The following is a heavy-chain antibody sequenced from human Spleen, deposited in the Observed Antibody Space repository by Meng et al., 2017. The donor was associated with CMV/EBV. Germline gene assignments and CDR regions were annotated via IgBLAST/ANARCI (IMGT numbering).Heavy chain of an antibody. CDR1: GFSVSDNF. D-gene: IGHD2-8*01. CDR3: ARDASLTVLMPAWGSDY. CDR2: LYSSRTMYYTDSA. V-gene: IGHV3-53*05. Sequence: GGSLRLSCTASGFSVSDNFMTWIRQAPGKGLEWVSVLYSSRTMYYTDSAFYADSVSGRFSISRDTSKNSVYLQMHSLRVEDTAVYYCARDASLTVLMPAWGSDYWGQGTLVTVSS. J-gene: IGHJ4*02.